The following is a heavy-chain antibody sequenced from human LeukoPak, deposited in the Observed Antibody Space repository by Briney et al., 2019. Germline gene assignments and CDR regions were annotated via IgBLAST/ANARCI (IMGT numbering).Heavy chain of an antibody. CDR2: MNPNSGNT. Sequence: GASVKVSCKASGYTLTSYDINWVRQATGQGLEWMGGMNPNSGNTGYAQKFQGRVTMTRNTSISTAYMELSSLRSEDTAVYYCARGVGYCSGGSCYPYWGQGTLVTVSS. CDR1: GYTLTSYD. D-gene: IGHD2-15*01. CDR3: ARGVGYCSGGSCYPY. J-gene: IGHJ4*02. V-gene: IGHV1-8*01.